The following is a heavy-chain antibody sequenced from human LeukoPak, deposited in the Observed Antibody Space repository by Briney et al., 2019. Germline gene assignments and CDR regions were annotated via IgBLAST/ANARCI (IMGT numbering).Heavy chain of an antibody. D-gene: IGHD6-19*01. J-gene: IGHJ6*02. V-gene: IGHV4-59*08. CDR2: IYYSGST. Sequence: SETLSLTCTVSGGSISSYYWSWIRQPPGKGLEWIGYIYYSGSTNYNPFLKSRVTISVDTSKNQFSLKLGSVTAADTAVYYCARRPHTGYSGDWGPHDYYYGMNVWGQGTTVTVSS. CDR3: ARRPHTGYSGDWGPHDYYYGMNV. CDR1: GGSISSYY.